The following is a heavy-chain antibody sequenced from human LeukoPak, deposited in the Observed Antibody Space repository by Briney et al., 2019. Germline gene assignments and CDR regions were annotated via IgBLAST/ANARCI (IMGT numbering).Heavy chain of an antibody. V-gene: IGHV4-59*01. J-gene: IGHJ4*02. D-gene: IGHD2-15*01. Sequence: SETLSLTCTASGGSISSYYWSWIRQPPGKGLEWIGYIYYSGSTNYNTSLKSRVTISVDTSKNQFSLKLSSVTAADTAVYYCARDPVGYCSGGSCYPPGYFDYWGQGTLVTVSS. CDR1: GGSISSYY. CDR2: IYYSGST. CDR3: ARDPVGYCSGGSCYPPGYFDY.